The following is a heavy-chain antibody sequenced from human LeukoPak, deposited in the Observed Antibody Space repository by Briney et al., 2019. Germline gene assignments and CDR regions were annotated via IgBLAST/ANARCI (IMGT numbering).Heavy chain of an antibody. J-gene: IGHJ4*02. CDR3: AKGSGGGDCYLDS. V-gene: IGHV3-66*02. CDR2: ISGSGGST. Sequence: GGSLRLSCAASEFSVGSNYMTWVRQAPGKGLEWVSAISGSGGSTYYADSVKGRFTISRDNSKNTLYLQMNSLTTEDTAVYYCAKGSGGGDCYLDSWGQGTLVTVSS. CDR1: EFSVGSNY. D-gene: IGHD2-21*02.